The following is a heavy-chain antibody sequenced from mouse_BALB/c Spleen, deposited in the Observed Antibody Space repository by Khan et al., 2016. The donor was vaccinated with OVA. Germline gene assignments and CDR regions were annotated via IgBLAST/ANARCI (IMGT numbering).Heavy chain of an antibody. Sequence: QIQLVQSGPELKKPGETVKISCKASGYTFTKNGLNWAKQAPGKGLKWMGWINTYTGEPTYAVDFWGRFAFYLETSASTAYLQINNLKKEDTATYFSARVGYAGTMDYWGQGTSVTVSS. D-gene: IGHD4-1*01. J-gene: IGHJ4*01. CDR3: ARVGYAGTMDY. CDR2: INTYTGEP. V-gene: IGHV9-3-1*01. CDR1: GYTFTKNG.